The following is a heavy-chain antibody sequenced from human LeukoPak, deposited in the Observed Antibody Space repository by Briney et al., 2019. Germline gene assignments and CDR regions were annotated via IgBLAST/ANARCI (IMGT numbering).Heavy chain of an antibody. J-gene: IGHJ5*02. CDR1: GFTFSSYW. Sequence: GGSLRLSCAASGFTFSSYWMSWVRQAPGKGLEWVANIKQDGSEKYYVDSVKGRFTISRDNARNSLYLQMNSLRAEDTAVYYCARVGILAAAGTGWFDPWGQGTLVTVSS. CDR2: IKQDGSEK. CDR3: ARVGILAAAGTGWFDP. V-gene: IGHV3-7*01. D-gene: IGHD6-13*01.